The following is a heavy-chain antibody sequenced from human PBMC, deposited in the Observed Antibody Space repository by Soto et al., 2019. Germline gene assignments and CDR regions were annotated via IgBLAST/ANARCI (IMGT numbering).Heavy chain of an antibody. CDR3: ARDGYFYDRGGQYPDY. CDR2: ISYDGDNK. CDR1: GFKFSDYS. J-gene: IGHJ4*02. V-gene: IGHV3-30-3*01. Sequence: GGSLRLSCAASGFKFSDYSMHWVRQVPGRGLEWLAVISYDGDNKYYADSVKGRFTISRDNAKNTLSLQVNSLRAEDTAIYYCARDGYFYDRGGQYPDYWGQGTLVTVSS. D-gene: IGHD3-10*02.